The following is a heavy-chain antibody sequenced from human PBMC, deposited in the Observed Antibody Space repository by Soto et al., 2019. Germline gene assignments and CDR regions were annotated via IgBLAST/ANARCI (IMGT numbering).Heavy chain of an antibody. J-gene: IGHJ5*02. CDR1: GFTFTSYW. CDR2: IKSDGSST. D-gene: IGHD5-18*01. Sequence: EVQLMESGGGLVQPGGSLRLSCAASGFTFTSYWMHWVRQAPGKGLVWVSRIKSDGSSTVYVDSVKGRFTISRDNAKNTLYLQMNSLRAEDTAVYYCTRSITGYSYADTWGQGTLVTVSS. CDR3: TRSITGYSYADT. V-gene: IGHV3-74*01.